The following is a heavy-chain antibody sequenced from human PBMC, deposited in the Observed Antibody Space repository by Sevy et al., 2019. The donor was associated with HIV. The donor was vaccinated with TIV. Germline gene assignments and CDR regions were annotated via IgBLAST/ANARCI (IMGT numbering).Heavy chain of an antibody. CDR1: GFTFSSYG. V-gene: IGHV3-30*18. CDR2: ISYAGSNK. D-gene: IGHD6-19*01. J-gene: IGHJ6*01. Sequence: GGSLRLSCAASGFTFSSYGMHWVRQAPGKGLEWVAVISYAGSNKYYADSVKGRFTISRDNSKNTLYLQMNSLRAEDTAVYYCAKDGYSSGWGRRYYFYGMDIWGQGTTVTVSS. CDR3: AKDGYSSGWGRRYYFYGMDI.